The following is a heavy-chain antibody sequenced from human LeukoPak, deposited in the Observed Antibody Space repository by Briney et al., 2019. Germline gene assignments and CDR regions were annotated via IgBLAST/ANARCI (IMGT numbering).Heavy chain of an antibody. D-gene: IGHD2-2*01. J-gene: IGHJ6*02. CDR3: ARDICSSTSCYVERGWYYYGMDV. CDR1: GGTFSSYA. CDR2: IIPIFGTA. Sequence: VASVKVSCKASGGTFSSYAISWVRQAPGQGLEWMGGIIPIFGTASYAQKFQGRVTITADESTSTAYMELSSLRSEDTAVYYCARDICSSTSCYVERGWYYYGMDVWGQGTTVTVSS. V-gene: IGHV1-69*13.